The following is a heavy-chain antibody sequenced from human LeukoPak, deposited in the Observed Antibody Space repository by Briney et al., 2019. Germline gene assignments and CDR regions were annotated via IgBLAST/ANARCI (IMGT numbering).Heavy chain of an antibody. J-gene: IGHJ4*02. CDR1: GFTFISYA. D-gene: IGHD5-24*01. CDR2: ISGSGSST. Sequence: GGSLRLSCAASGFTFISYAMSWVRQAPGKGLEWVSAISGSGSSTYYADSVKGRFTISRDNSKNTLYLQMNSLRAEDTAVYYCAKSLDGYNYRGYFDYWGQGTLVTVSS. CDR3: AKSLDGYNYRGYFDY. V-gene: IGHV3-23*01.